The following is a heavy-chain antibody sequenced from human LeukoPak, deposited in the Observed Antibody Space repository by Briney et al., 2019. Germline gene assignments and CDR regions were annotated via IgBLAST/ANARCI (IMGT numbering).Heavy chain of an antibody. CDR1: GFTFSSYW. Sequence: PGGSLRLTCAASGFTFSSYWMTWVRQAPGKGREWVANIKQQESEKYYVDFAEGRFTISRDNAKNSLYLQMNSLRAEDTAMYYCARGSTTVTHRGGFDSWGQGTLVTVSS. CDR3: ARGSTTVTHRGGFDS. J-gene: IGHJ4*02. D-gene: IGHD4-17*01. V-gene: IGHV3-7*01. CDR2: IKQQESEK.